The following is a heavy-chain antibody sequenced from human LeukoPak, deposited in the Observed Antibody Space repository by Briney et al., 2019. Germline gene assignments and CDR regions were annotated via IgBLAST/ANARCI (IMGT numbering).Heavy chain of an antibody. D-gene: IGHD5-18*01. J-gene: IGHJ6*03. CDR1: GGSISSSSYY. V-gene: IGHV4-39*07. Sequence: SETLSLTCTVSGGSISSSSYYWGWIRQPPGKGLEWIGSIYYSGSTYYNPSLKSRVTISVDTSKNQFSLKLSSVTAADTAVYYCARRPGYSYGLYYYYYMDVWGKGTTVTVSS. CDR3: ARRPGYSYGLYYYYYMDV. CDR2: IYYSGST.